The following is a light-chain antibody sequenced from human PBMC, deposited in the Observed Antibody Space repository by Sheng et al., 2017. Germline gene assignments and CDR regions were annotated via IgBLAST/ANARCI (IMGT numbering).Light chain of an antibody. Sequence: DIRMTQSPSTLSASVGDRVTITCRASQSFTTYLAWYQQKPGKAPKILIYKASSLESGVPSRFSGSGSGTEFTLTISSLQPDDSATYYCQHYSNDWRFGQGTKVEIK. CDR3: QHYSNDWR. CDR2: KAS. CDR1: QSFTTY. J-gene: IGKJ1*01. V-gene: IGKV1-5*03.